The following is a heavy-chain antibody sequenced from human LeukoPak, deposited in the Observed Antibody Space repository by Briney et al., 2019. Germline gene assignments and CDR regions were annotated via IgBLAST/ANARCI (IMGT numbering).Heavy chain of an antibody. Sequence: PGGSLRLSCAASGFTFSSHWMSWVRQAPGKGLEWVANIKRDGSEKYYVDSVKGRFTISRDNAKNSLYLQMNGLRAEDTAVYYCARGTTSSPNWFDPWGQGTLVTVSS. J-gene: IGHJ5*02. CDR2: IKRDGSEK. D-gene: IGHD6-13*01. CDR1: GFTFSSHW. CDR3: ARGTTSSPNWFDP. V-gene: IGHV3-7*04.